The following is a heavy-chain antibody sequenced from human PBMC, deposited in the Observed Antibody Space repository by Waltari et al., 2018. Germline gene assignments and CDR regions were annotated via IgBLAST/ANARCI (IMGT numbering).Heavy chain of an antibody. Sequence: EVQLVESGGGLVKPGGSLRLSCAASGFTFSSYSMNWVRQAPGKGLEWVSSISSSSSYIYYADSVKGRFTISRDNAKNSLYLQMNSLRSEDTAVYYCARSPWGNLNWFDPWGQGTLVTVSS. CDR3: ARSPWGNLNWFDP. J-gene: IGHJ5*02. V-gene: IGHV3-21*04. D-gene: IGHD3-16*01. CDR1: GFTFSSYS. CDR2: ISSSSSYI.